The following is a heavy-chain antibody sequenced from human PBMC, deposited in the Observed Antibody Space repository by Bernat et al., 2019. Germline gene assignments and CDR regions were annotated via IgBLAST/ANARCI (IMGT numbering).Heavy chain of an antibody. CDR3: ARGRGYDWGIGGWFDH. Sequence: EVQLVQSGAEVKKPGESLKISCKGSGYSFTTYWIGWVRQVPGKGLEWMGIIYPGDSDTRYSPSFQGPVTISAAKPIDTAYLQWSSLKASDTAIYYCARGRGYDWGIGGWFDHWGQGTLVTVSS. CDR2: IYPGDSDT. D-gene: IGHD5-12*01. CDR1: GYSFTTYW. V-gene: IGHV5-51*01. J-gene: IGHJ5*02.